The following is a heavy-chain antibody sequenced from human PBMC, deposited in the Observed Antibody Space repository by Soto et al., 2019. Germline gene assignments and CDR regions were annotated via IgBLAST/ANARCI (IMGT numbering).Heavy chain of an antibody. CDR1: GGSFSGYY. CDR3: ARGRSGITMIVVVIPPSGRGWFDP. Sequence: SETMSLTCAVYGGSFSGYYWSWIRQPPGKGLEWIGEINHSGSTNYNRSLKSRVTISVDTSKNQFSLKLSSVTAADTAVYYCARGRSGITMIVVVIPPSGRGWFDPWGQGTLVTVSS. V-gene: IGHV4-34*01. J-gene: IGHJ5*02. D-gene: IGHD3-22*01. CDR2: INHSGST.